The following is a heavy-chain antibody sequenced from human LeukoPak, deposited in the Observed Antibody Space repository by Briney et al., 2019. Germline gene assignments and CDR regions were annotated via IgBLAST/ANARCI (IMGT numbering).Heavy chain of an antibody. CDR2: IYYSGST. CDR1: GDSISSANCY. V-gene: IGHV4-39*01. J-gene: IGHJ4*02. CDR3: ARQASGGSCYLDY. Sequence: SETLSLTCTVSGDSISSANCYWASIRQPPGKGLEWIGTIYYSGSTYYNPSLKSRVTISVDTSKNRFSLKLSSVTAADTAVYYCARQASGGSCYLDYWGQGTLVTVSS. D-gene: IGHD2-15*01.